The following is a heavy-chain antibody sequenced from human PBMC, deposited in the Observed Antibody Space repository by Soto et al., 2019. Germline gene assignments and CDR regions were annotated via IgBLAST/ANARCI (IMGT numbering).Heavy chain of an antibody. CDR2: ISSSSSYI. CDR3: ARISETSERY. V-gene: IGHV3-48*02. J-gene: IGHJ4*02. Sequence: EVQLVESGGGLVQPGESLRLSCAVSGFTFSSFSMNWVRQAPGKGLEWVSYISSSSSYIYYADCVEGRFTISRDNAKNSVYLNMNSLRDEDTAVYYCARISETSERYWGQGTLVTVSS. CDR1: GFTFSSFS. D-gene: IGHD1-1*01.